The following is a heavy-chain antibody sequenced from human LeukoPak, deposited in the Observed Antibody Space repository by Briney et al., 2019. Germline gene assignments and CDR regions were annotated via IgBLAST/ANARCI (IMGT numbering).Heavy chain of an antibody. CDR3: ARVILSPGYSYGLDY. J-gene: IGHJ4*02. Sequence: GGSLRLSCAASGFTVSNGYMSWVRQAPGKGLEWVSVIYNGDSAFYADSVKGRFTISRDTSKNTFYLQMNSLRAEDTAVYYCARVILSPGYSYGLDYWGQGALLTVSS. CDR1: GFTVSNGY. D-gene: IGHD5-18*01. CDR2: IYNGDSA. V-gene: IGHV3-66*01.